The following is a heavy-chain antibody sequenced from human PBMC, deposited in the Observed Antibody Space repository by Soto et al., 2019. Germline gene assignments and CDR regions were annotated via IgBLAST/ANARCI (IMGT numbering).Heavy chain of an antibody. V-gene: IGHV3-30-3*01. D-gene: IGHD6-19*01. CDR2: ISYDGSNK. CDR3: ARDKRSGVAVAANLIDY. CDR1: GFTFSSSA. J-gene: IGHJ4*02. Sequence: GGSLRLSCAASGFTFSSSAMHWVRQAPGKGLEWVAVISYDGSNKYYADSVKGRFTISRDNSKNTLYLQMNSLRAEDTAMYYCARDKRSGVAVAANLIDYWGQGNLVTVSS.